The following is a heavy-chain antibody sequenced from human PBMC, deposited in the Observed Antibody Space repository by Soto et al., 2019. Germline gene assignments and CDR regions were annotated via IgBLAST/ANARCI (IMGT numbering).Heavy chain of an antibody. V-gene: IGHV3-23*01. J-gene: IGHJ3*02. D-gene: IGHD6-6*01. Sequence: GGSLRLSCAASGFTFSSYAMSWVRQAPGKGLEWVSAISGSGGSTYYADSVKGRFTISRDNSKNTLYLQMNSLRAEDTAVYYCAKVTLISSSSVFDAFDIWGQGTMVTVSS. CDR1: GFTFSSYA. CDR2: ISGSGGST. CDR3: AKVTLISSSSVFDAFDI.